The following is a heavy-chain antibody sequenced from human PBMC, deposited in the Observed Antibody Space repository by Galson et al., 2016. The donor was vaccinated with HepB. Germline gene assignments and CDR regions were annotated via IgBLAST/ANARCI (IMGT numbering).Heavy chain of an antibody. V-gene: IGHV3-21*01. CDR3: ARVHCFSTSCPGTVDF. D-gene: IGHD2-2*01. J-gene: IGHJ4*02. CDR2: ISSSSSYI. CDR1: GFTLHSYS. Sequence: SLRLSCAASGFTLHSYSMNWVRQAPGKGLEWVASISSSSSYIYYADSVKGRFTISRDNTKNFLYLQMNSLRAEDTAVYHCARVHCFSTSCPGTVDFWGQGVLVTVSS.